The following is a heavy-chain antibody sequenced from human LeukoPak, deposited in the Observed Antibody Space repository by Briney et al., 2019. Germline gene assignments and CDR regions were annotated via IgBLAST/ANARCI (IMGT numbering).Heavy chain of an antibody. CDR2: ISAYNGNT. CDR1: GYTFTSYG. V-gene: IGHV1-18*01. D-gene: IGHD3-10*01. CDR3: ARPRGFYYYGSGSYPFDY. Sequence: ASVKVSCKAPGYTFTSYGISWVRQAPGQGLEWMGWISAYNGNTNYAQKLQGRVTMTTDTTTSTAYMELRSLRSDDTAVYYCARPRGFYYYGSGSYPFDYWGQGTLVTVSS. J-gene: IGHJ4*02.